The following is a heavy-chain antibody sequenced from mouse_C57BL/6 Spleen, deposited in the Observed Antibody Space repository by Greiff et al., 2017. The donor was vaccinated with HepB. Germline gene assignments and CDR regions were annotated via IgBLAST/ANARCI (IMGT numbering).Heavy chain of an antibody. V-gene: IGHV1-64*01. CDR3: AKSGGSSNSWFAC. D-gene: IGHD2-5*01. CDR2: IHPNSGST. CDR1: GYTFTSYW. Sequence: QVQLQQPGAELVKPGASVKLSCKASGYTFTSYWMHWVKQRPGQGLEWIGMIHPNSGSTNYNEKFKSKATLTVDKSSSTAYMQLSSLTSEDSSVYYCAKSGGSSNSWFACWGQGTLVTVSA. J-gene: IGHJ3*01.